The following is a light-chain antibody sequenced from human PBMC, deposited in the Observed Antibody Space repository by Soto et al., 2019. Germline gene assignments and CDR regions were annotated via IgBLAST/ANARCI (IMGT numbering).Light chain of an antibody. V-gene: IGLV2-14*01. Sequence: QSALTQPASVSGSPGQSITISCTGTTSDVGRYNYVSWYQQHPGKAPKLIIYDVSNRPSGVSNRFSGSKSGNTASLTISGLQAEDEAYYYCNSYTSSSTYVLGTGTKVTV. CDR2: DVS. CDR3: NSYTSSSTYV. CDR1: TSDVGRYNY. J-gene: IGLJ1*01.